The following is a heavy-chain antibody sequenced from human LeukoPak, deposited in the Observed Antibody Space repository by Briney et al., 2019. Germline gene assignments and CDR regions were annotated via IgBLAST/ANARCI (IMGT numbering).Heavy chain of an antibody. CDR3: ARGGEYSYASSDY. Sequence: GESLKISCKGSGYSFSSYWIGWVRQMPGKGLEWMGIIYPGDSDTRYSPSFQGQVTISADKSISTAYLQWSSLKASDTAMYCCARGGEYSYASSDYWGQGTLVTVSS. V-gene: IGHV5-51*01. CDR1: GYSFSSYW. D-gene: IGHD5-18*01. J-gene: IGHJ4*02. CDR2: IYPGDSDT.